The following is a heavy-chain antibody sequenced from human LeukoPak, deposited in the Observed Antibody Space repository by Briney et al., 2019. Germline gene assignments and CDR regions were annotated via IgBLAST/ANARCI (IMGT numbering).Heavy chain of an antibody. D-gene: IGHD3-22*01. Sequence: GGSLRLSRAASGFTFSSYGMHWVRQAPGKGLEWVAVIWYDGSNKYYADSVKGRFTISRDNSKNTLYLQMNSLRAEDTAVYYCARELGYYSGIDYWGQGTLVTVSS. J-gene: IGHJ4*02. CDR2: IWYDGSNK. V-gene: IGHV3-33*08. CDR3: ARELGYYSGIDY. CDR1: GFTFSSYG.